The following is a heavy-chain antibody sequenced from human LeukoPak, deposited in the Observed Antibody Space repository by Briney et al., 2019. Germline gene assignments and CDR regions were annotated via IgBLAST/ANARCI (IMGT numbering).Heavy chain of an antibody. CDR2: IYYSGST. CDR1: GGSTSSGNYY. CDR3: AGRAEVRAYYFDY. Sequence: SQTLSLTCTVSGGSTSSGNYYWSWIRQPPGKGLEWIGYIYYSGSTYYNPSLKSRVTISVDTSKNQFSLKLSSVTAADTAVYYCAGRAEVRAYYFDYWGQGTLVTVSS. D-gene: IGHD2-2*01. V-gene: IGHV4-30-4*08. J-gene: IGHJ4*02.